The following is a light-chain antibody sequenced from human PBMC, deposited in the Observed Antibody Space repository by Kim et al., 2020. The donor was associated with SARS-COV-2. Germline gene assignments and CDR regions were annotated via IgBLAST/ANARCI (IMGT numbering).Light chain of an antibody. J-gene: IGKJ4*01. CDR2: ETS. CDR1: QDIGNY. Sequence: DIQMTQSPSSLSASVGDRVTITCRASQDIGNYLGWYQQKPGQVPTLLIYETSTLQSGVPSRFSGRGSGTDFTLTISSLQPEDVATYYCQNYDSAPLTFGGGTKLEI. V-gene: IGKV1-27*01. CDR3: QNYDSAPLT.